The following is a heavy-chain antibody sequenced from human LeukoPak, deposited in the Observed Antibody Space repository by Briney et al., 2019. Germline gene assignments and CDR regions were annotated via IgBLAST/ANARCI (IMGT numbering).Heavy chain of an antibody. CDR2: IYYSGST. CDR3: ARDPGSTVTSVARILDY. Sequence: SSETLSLTCTVSGGSISSYYWSWIRQPPGKGLEWIGYIYYSGSTNYNPSLKSRVTISVDTSKNQFSLKLSSVTAADTAVYYCARDPGSTVTSVARILDYWGQGTLVTVSS. J-gene: IGHJ4*02. CDR1: GGSISSYY. D-gene: IGHD4-11*01. V-gene: IGHV4-59*01.